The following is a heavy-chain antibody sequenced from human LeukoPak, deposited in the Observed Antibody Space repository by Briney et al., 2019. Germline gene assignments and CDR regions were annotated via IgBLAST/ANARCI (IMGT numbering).Heavy chain of an antibody. CDR3: AKDRSKVWLDYGDI. CDR2: IKQDGSEK. D-gene: IGHD4-17*01. CDR1: GFTFSDYY. Sequence: PGGSLRLSCAASGFTFSDYYMSWVRQAPGKGLEWVANIKQDGSEKFYVDSVKGRFTISRDNAKNSLFLQMNSLRAEDTAVYYCAKDRSKVWLDYGDIWGQGTMVTVSS. V-gene: IGHV3-7*01. J-gene: IGHJ3*02.